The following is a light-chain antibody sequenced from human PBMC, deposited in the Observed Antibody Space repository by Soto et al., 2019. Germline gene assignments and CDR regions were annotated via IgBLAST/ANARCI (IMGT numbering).Light chain of an antibody. V-gene: IGLV6-57*04. Sequence: NFMLTQPHSVSESPRKTLSISCTRSSGSIANNYVQWYQQRPGSAPTTVIYENNQRLSGVPDRFSGSTDGSSNSASLTISGLQTEDEADYYCQSYDSDFVVFGGGTKLTVL. J-gene: IGLJ2*01. CDR2: ENN. CDR1: SGSIANNY. CDR3: QSYDSDFVV.